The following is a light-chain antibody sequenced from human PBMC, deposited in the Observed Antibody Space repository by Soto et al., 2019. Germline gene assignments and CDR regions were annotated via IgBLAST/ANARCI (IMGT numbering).Light chain of an antibody. J-gene: IGKJ4*01. V-gene: IGKV1-5*01. Sequence: DIQMTQSPSTLSASVGDRVTSACRASQTISNWLAWYQQKPGKAPKVLIFDASTLDGGVPSRFSGRRSGTDFTLTISSLQPSDFATYYSQQYNTYPLTFGGGTKVEI. CDR3: QQYNTYPLT. CDR1: QTISNW. CDR2: DAS.